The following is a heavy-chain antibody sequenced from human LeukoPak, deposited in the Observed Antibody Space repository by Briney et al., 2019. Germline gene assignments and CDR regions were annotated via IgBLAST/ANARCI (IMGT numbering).Heavy chain of an antibody. CDR3: AKGVAYYYYYGMDV. J-gene: IGHJ6*02. CDR1: GFTFSSYA. Sequence: GGSLRLSCAASGFTFSSYAMSWVRQAPGKGLEWVSAISGSGGSTYYADSVKGRFTISRDNSKNTLYLQMNSLRAEDTAVYYCAKGVAYYYYYGMDVWGQGTTVTVSS. D-gene: IGHD2-15*01. CDR2: ISGSGGST. V-gene: IGHV3-23*01.